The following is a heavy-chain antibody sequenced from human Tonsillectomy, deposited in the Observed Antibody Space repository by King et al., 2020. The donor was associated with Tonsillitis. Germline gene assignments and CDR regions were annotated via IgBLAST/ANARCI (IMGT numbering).Heavy chain of an antibody. CDR3: ARDSLKGWELSPFDY. Sequence: VQLQESGPGLVKPSETLSLTCTVSGGSISSSSYYWGWIRQPPGKGLEWIGSIYYSGSTYYNPSLKSRVTISVDTSKNQFSLKLSSVTAADTAVYYCARDSLKGWELSPFDYWGQGTLVTVSS. D-gene: IGHD1-26*01. CDR2: IYYSGST. J-gene: IGHJ4*02. V-gene: IGHV4-39*02. CDR1: GGSISSSSYY.